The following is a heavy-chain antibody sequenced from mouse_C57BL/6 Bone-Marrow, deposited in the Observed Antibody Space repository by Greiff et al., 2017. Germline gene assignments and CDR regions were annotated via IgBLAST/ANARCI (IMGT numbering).Heavy chain of an antibody. CDR2: IHPNSGST. J-gene: IGHJ4*01. CDR1: GYTFTSYW. CDR3: ARRQLRPGAMAY. V-gene: IGHV1-64*01. D-gene: IGHD3-2*02. Sequence: QVQLQQPGAELVKPGASVKLSCKASGYTFTSYWMHWVKQRPGQGLEWIGMIHPNSGSTNYNEKFKSKATLTVDKSSSTAYMQLSSLTSEDSAVYYCARRQLRPGAMAYWGQGTSVTVSS.